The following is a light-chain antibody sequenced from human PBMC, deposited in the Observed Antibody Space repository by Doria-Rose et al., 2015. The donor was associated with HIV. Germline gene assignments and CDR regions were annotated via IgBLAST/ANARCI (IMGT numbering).Light chain of an antibody. V-gene: IGKV3-20*01. CDR2: DGS. J-gene: IGKJ1*01. Sequence: TQSPGTLSLSPGERDTLSCRASQSFSSTYLDWYQQQPGQAPSLLIYDGSTRATGIPDRFSASGSGTDFTLTINRLEPEDFALYYCHQYGTSWTFGQGTKVEI. CDR3: HQYGTSWT. CDR1: QSFSSTY.